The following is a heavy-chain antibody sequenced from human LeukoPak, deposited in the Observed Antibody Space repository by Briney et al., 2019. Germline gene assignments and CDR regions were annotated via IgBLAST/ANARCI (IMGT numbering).Heavy chain of an antibody. CDR2: IKQDGSEK. V-gene: IGHV3-7*01. CDR1: GLTFNKYW. D-gene: IGHD5-18*01. J-gene: IGHJ4*02. Sequence: PGGSLRLSCEASGLTFNKYWMTWVRQAPGKGLEWVANIKQDGSEKNYVDSVKGRFTISRDNAKNSLSLRMNSLSAEDTAVYYCARGGYSYGDHDYWGQGTLVTVSS. CDR3: ARGGYSYGDHDY.